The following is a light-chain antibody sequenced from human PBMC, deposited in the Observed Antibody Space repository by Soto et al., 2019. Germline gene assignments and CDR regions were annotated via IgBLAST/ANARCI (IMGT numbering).Light chain of an antibody. CDR3: QSYDSSLTTYV. CDR2: SNA. V-gene: IGLV1-40*01. CDR1: SSDIGAGYD. J-gene: IGLJ1*01. Sequence: QSALTQPPSVSEAPGQRVTISCTGTSSDIGAGYDVHWYQQLPGAAPKLLIYSNAIRPSGVPDRFSASKSGTSASLAITGLRAEDEADYYCQSYDSSLTTYVFGTGTKSPS.